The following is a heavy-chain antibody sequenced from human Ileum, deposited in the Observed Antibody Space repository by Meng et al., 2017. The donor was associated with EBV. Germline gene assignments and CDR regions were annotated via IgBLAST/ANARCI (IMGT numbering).Heavy chain of an antibody. CDR1: EGTFNRYS. Sequence: QLVQLVTVVKKPRSTVKVSCKASEGTFNRYSISWVRQAPGQEFEWMGGIIPPFDTANYAQKFQGRVTISADKSTGTAYMELSSLRSEDTAIYYCAIGGDSSGWYWYFDYWGQGTLVTVSS. D-gene: IGHD6-19*01. J-gene: IGHJ4*02. CDR3: AIGGDSSGWYWYFDY. CDR2: IIPPFDTA. V-gene: IGHV1-69*06.